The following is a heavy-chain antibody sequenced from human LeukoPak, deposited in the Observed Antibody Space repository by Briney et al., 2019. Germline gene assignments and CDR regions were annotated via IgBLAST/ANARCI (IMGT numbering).Heavy chain of an antibody. CDR3: TTDATEFDAFDI. Sequence: GGSLRLSCAASGFTFNNDWMSWVRQAPGKGLEWVCRIKSKTDGGTADYAAPVKSIFTISRNDSKNKVYLQMNSLQTEDTAVYYCTTDATEFDAFDIWGQGTMVTVSS. CDR1: GFTFNNDW. J-gene: IGHJ3*02. CDR2: IKSKTDGGTA. D-gene: IGHD2-15*01. V-gene: IGHV3-15*01.